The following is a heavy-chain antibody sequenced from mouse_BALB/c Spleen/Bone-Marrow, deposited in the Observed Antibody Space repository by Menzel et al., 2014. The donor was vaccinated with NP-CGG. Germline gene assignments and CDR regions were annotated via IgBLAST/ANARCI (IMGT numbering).Heavy chain of an antibody. CDR3: AREARTTARFAC. CDR2: IHYSGST. V-gene: IGHV3-1*02. CDR1: GYSITSGYG. D-gene: IGHD1-2*01. J-gene: IGHJ3*01. Sequence: VQLQQSGPDLVKPSQSLSLTCTVTGYSITSGYGWHWIRQFPGNKLEWMGYIHYSGSTNYNPSLKSRISITRDTSKNQFFLQLNSVTTEDTATYYCAREARTTARFACWGQGTLVTVSA.